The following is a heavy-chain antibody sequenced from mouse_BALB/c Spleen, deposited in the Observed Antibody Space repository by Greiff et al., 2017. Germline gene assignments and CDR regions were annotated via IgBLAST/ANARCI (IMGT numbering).Heavy chain of an antibody. CDR2: IWGDGST. CDR1: GFSLTGYG. CDR3: ARVYDYDVGDFEV. Sequence: QVQLKESGPGLVAPSQSLSITCTVSGFSLTGYGVNWVRQPPGKGLEWLGMIWGDGSTDYNSALKSRLSISKDNSKSQVFLKMNSLQTDDTARYYCARVYDYDVGDFEVWGAGTTVTVSS. V-gene: IGHV2-6-7*01. J-gene: IGHJ1*01. D-gene: IGHD2-4*01.